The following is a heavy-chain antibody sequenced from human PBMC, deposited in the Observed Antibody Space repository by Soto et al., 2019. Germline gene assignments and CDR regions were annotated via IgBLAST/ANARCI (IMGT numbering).Heavy chain of an antibody. CDR3: ARRSGSWYAFDI. J-gene: IGHJ3*02. CDR2: IYKSGST. D-gene: IGHD6-13*01. Sequence: QVQLQESGPGLVKPSETLSLTCTVSGGSISSYFWSWIRQPPGKGLEWIGEIYKSGSTDYNPSLKSRFTISADTSKNQFSLRLSSVTAADTAVYYCARRSGSWYAFDIWGQGTMVTVSS. CDR1: GGSISSYF. V-gene: IGHV4-59*08.